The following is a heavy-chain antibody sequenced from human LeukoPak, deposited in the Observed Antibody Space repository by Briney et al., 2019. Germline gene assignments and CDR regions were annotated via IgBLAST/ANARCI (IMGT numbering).Heavy chain of an antibody. J-gene: IGHJ4*02. V-gene: IGHV1-69*04. CDR3: ARDGAYSSGYAYFDY. Sequence: ASVTVSCTASGGTFSSYAISWVRQAPGQGLEWMGRIIPILGIANYAQKFQGRVTITADKSTSTAYMELSSLRSEDTAVYYCARDGAYSSGYAYFDYWGQGTLVTVSS. CDR1: GGTFSSYA. D-gene: IGHD5-18*01. CDR2: IIPILGIA.